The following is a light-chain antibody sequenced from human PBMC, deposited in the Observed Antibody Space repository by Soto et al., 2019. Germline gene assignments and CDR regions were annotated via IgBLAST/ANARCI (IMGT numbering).Light chain of an antibody. CDR1: HSLLHSDGKTY. J-gene: IGKJ1*01. CDR2: DTS. Sequence: DIVMTQTPLSLSVTPGQPASISCKSSHSLLHSDGKTYLAWYQQKPGQPPRLLIYDTSNRAAGVPARFSGSRSGTDFTLTISSLEPEDFALYYCQQYGSSPWTFGQGTKVDIK. CDR3: QQYGSSPWT. V-gene: IGKV2D-29*01.